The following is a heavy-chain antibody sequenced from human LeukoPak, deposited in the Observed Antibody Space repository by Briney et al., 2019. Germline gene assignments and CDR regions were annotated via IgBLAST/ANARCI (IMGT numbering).Heavy chain of an antibody. D-gene: IGHD3-22*01. CDR1: GFTFSSYW. J-gene: IGHJ4*02. Sequence: PGGSLRLSCAASGFTFSSYWMHWVRQAPGKGLVWVSRINSDGSSTSYTDSVKGRFTISRDNAKNTLYLQMNSLRAEDTAVYYCAREGYDSSGYYKTDHWGQGTLVTVSS. V-gene: IGHV3-74*01. CDR2: INSDGSST. CDR3: AREGYDSSGYYKTDH.